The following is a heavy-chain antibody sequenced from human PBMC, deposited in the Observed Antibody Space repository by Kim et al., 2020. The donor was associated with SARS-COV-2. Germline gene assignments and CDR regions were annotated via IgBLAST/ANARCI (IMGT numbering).Heavy chain of an antibody. V-gene: IGHV4-34*01. Sequence: SETLSLTCAVYGGSFSGYYWSWIRQPPGKGLEWIGEINHSGSTNYNPSLKSRVTISVDTSKNQFSLKLRSVTAADTAVYYCGKENYYYGMDVWGQGTTVTVSS. CDR1: GGSFSGYY. CDR3: GKENYYYGMDV. J-gene: IGHJ6*02. CDR2: INHSGST.